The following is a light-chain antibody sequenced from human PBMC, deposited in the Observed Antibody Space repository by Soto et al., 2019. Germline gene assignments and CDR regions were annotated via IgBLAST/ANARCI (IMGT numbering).Light chain of an antibody. Sequence: QLVLTQPPSASASLGASVTLTCTLSNGYTHNKVDWYQQRPGKGPRFVMRVGTRGIVGSKGDGIPDRFSVLGSGLNRSLTIKNVQEEDESDYHCGAEHGSGSNFVWVFGGGTKLTVL. CDR2: VGTRGIVG. V-gene: IGLV9-49*01. CDR3: GAEHGSGSNFVWV. J-gene: IGLJ2*01. CDR1: NGYTHNK.